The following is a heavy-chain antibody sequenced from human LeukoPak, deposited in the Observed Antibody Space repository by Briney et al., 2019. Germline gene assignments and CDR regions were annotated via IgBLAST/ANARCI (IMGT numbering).Heavy chain of an antibody. J-gene: IGHJ3*02. CDR2: ISSSSSYT. CDR3: AKETVVVVAATPDAFDI. V-gene: IGHV3-11*06. D-gene: IGHD2-15*01. CDR1: GFTFSDFQ. Sequence: GGSLRLSCAASGFTFSDFQMTWVRQAPGKGLEWVSYISSSSSYTNYADSVKGRFTISRDNAKNSLYLQMNSLRAEDTAVYYCAKETVVVVAATPDAFDIWGQGTMVTVSS.